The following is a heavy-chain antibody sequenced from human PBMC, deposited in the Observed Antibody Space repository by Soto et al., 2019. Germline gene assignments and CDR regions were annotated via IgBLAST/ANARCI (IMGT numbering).Heavy chain of an antibody. J-gene: IGHJ4*01. CDR1: GITFRNYA. CDR2: ITSDGDNT. V-gene: IGHV3-64D*08. Sequence: GGSLRLSCSVSGITFRNYAMHWVRQAPGRGLEYVSGITSDGDNTWHADSVKDRFTISRDNSDDTLYLQMSSLRVEDTAKYYCVKGNQLLRYYFEFWGHGTKVTVSS. CDR3: VKGNQLLRYYFEF. D-gene: IGHD2-15*01.